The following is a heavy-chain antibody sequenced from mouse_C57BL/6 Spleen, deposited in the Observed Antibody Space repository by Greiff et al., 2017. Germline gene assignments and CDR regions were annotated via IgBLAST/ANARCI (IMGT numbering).Heavy chain of an antibody. Sequence: QVQLQQPGAELVMPGASVKLSCKASGYTFTSYWMHWVKQRPGQGLEWIGEIDPSDSYPNYNQKFKGKSTLTVDKSSSTAYMQPSSLTSEDSAVYYCARAEDLCGSSYFDYWGQGTTLTVSS. CDR3: ARAEDLCGSSYFDY. J-gene: IGHJ2*01. V-gene: IGHV1-69*01. CDR1: GYTFTSYW. D-gene: IGHD1-1*01. CDR2: IDPSDSYP.